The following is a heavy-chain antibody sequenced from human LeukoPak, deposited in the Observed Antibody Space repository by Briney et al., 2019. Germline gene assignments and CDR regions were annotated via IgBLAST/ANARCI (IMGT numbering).Heavy chain of an antibody. D-gene: IGHD4-17*01. V-gene: IGHV3-7*05. Sequence: PGGSLRLSCAASGFTFSTYWMTWVRQAPGKGLEWVANIKQDGSEKHYVDSVKGRFTISRDNTKNSLYLQMNSLRAEDTAVYFCVRGGAAYGYWGQGTLVTVSS. CDR1: GFTFSTYW. J-gene: IGHJ4*02. CDR2: IKQDGSEK. CDR3: VRGGAAYGY.